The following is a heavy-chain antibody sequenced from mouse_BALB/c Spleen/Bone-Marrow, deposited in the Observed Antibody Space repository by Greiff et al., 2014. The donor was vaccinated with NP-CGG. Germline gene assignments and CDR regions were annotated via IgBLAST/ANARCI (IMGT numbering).Heavy chain of an antibody. V-gene: IGHV5-4*02. CDR2: ISYGGSYI. CDR3: ARDRGVQGYAMDY. D-gene: IGHD2-14*01. CDR1: GFTFSDFY. Sequence: VQLKESGGGLVKPGGSLKLSCAASGFTFSDFYMYWVRQTPEKRLEWVATISYGGSYINYPDSVKGRFTISRDDAKNNLYLQMSSLKSEDTAMYYCARDRGVQGYAMDYWGQGTSVTVSS. J-gene: IGHJ4*01.